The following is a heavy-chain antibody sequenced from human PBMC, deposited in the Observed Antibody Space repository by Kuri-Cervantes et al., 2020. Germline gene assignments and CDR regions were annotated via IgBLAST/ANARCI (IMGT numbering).Heavy chain of an antibody. Sequence: ASVKVSCKASGYTFTSYGISWVRQAPGQGLEWMGWISAYNGNTNYAQKLQGRVTMTRDTSTNTVYMELSSLRSDDTAVYHCARWGDIVNTALWSGPGDDWGQGTLVTVSS. J-gene: IGHJ4*02. V-gene: IGHV1-18*01. CDR1: GYTFTSYG. CDR3: ARWGDIVNTALWSGPGDD. CDR2: ISAYNGNT. D-gene: IGHD3-3*01.